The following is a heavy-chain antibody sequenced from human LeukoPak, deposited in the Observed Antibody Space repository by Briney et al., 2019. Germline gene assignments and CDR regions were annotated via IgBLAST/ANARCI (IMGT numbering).Heavy chain of an antibody. D-gene: IGHD6-13*01. CDR1: GGSISSGSYY. Sequence: SQTLSLTCTVSGGSISSGSYYWSWIRQPAGKGLEWIGRIYTSGSTNYNPSLKSRVTISVDTSKNQFSLKLSSVTAADTAVYYCARGVIAAQYYYYYYYMDVWGKGTTVTVSS. J-gene: IGHJ6*03. CDR3: ARGVIAAQYYYYYYYMDV. CDR2: IYTSGST. V-gene: IGHV4-61*02.